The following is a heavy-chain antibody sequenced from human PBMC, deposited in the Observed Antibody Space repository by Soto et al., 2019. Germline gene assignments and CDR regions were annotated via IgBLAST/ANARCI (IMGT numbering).Heavy chain of an antibody. CDR2: ISAYNGNT. CDR1: GYTFNSYG. D-gene: IGHD3-22*01. J-gene: IGHJ2*01. Sequence: QVQLVQSGAEVKKPGASVKVSCKASGYTFNSYGISWVRQAPGQGLEWMGWISAYNGNTNYEQKLQGRVTMTTDTSTSTAHMELRSLSSDDTAVHHCARDRAPYYYFSSGSLGLLGRGTLVTLSS. CDR3: ARDRAPYYYFSSGSLGL. V-gene: IGHV1-18*01.